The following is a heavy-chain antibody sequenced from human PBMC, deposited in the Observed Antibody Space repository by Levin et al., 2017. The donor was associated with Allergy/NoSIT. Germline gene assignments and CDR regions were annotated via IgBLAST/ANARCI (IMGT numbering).Heavy chain of an antibody. CDR1: GFTFSNYW. V-gene: IGHV3-74*01. CDR3: ARGGCSSTSCLDN. D-gene: IGHD2-2*01. J-gene: IGHJ4*02. CDR2: INSDGSNT. Sequence: GGSLRLSCAASGFTFSNYWMHWVRQAPGKGLVWVSHINSDGSNTNYADSVKGRSTISRDNAKNTLYLQMNSLRDEDTAVYYCARGGCSSTSCLDNWGQGTLVTVSP.